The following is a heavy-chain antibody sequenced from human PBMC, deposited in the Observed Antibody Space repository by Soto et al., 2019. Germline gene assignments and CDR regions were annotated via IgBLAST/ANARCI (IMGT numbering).Heavy chain of an antibody. CDR2: IKSKTDGGTT. CDR1: GFTFSNAW. V-gene: IGHV3-15*01. CDR3: QGASDILTIVKFYYYMDV. D-gene: IGHD3-9*01. Sequence: GGSLRLSCAASGFTFSNAWMSWVRQAPGKGLEWVGRIKSKTDGGTTDYAAPVKGRFTISRDDSKNTLYLQMNSLKTEDTAVYYCQGASDILTIVKFYYYMDVWGKGTTVTVSS. J-gene: IGHJ6*03.